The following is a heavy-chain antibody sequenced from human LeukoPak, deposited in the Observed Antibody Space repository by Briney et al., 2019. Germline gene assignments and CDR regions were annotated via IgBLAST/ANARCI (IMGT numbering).Heavy chain of an antibody. J-gene: IGHJ3*02. D-gene: IGHD4-23*01. CDR2: INSNGGTT. CDR1: GFTFSSYW. CDR3: ARDLGDYGGWSAFDI. V-gene: IGHV3-74*01. Sequence: PGGSLRLSCAASGFTFSSYWMHWVRQAPGKGLVWVSRINSNGGTTTYADSVKGRFSISRDNAKNTLYLQMNSLRAEDTAVYYCARDLGDYGGWSAFDIWGQGTIVTVSA.